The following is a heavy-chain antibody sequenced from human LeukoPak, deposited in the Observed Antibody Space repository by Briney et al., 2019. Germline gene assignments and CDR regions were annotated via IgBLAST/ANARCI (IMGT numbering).Heavy chain of an antibody. V-gene: IGHV4-39*01. Sequence: PSETLSLTCTISGGSISSSSHYWGWIRQPPGKGLEWIGITYHRGSTYYNPSLKSRVTISVDTSKNQFSLKLSSVSAADTAVYYCARGPAGIGYSDYWGQGTLVNVPS. D-gene: IGHD3-10*01. CDR3: ARGPAGIGYSDY. CDR2: TYHRGST. CDR1: GGSISSSSHY. J-gene: IGHJ4*02.